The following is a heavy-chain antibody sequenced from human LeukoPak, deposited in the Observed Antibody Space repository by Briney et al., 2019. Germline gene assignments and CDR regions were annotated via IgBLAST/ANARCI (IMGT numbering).Heavy chain of an antibody. Sequence: ASVKVSCKASGYTFTGYYMHWVRQAPGQGLEWMGWINPNSGDTNYAQKFQGRVTTTRDTSISTAYMEVSRLRSDDTAVYYCARGEVSSSGWYIGFDYWGQGTLVTVSS. CDR3: ARGEVSSSGWYIGFDY. J-gene: IGHJ4*02. CDR1: GYTFTGYY. CDR2: INPNSGDT. D-gene: IGHD3-22*01. V-gene: IGHV1-2*02.